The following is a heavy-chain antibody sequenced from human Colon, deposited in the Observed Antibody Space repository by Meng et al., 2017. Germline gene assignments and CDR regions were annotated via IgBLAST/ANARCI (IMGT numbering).Heavy chain of an antibody. D-gene: IGHD2-21*02. J-gene: IGHJ4*02. Sequence: VQLVQSGAEVKKPGSSVKVSCKADGYTFNNYPINWVRQAPGQGLEWMGAITPTSGTSNYAQTFQGRVTFIADKSTNTAYMELNSLKSEDTAVYYCARKGGFCDSDCYYLDFWGQGTLVTVSS. CDR1: GYTFNNYP. CDR2: ITPTSGTS. CDR3: ARKGGFCDSDCYYLDF. V-gene: IGHV1-69*06.